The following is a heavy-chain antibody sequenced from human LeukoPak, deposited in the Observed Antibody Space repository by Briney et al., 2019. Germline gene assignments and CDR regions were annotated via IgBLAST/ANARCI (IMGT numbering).Heavy chain of an antibody. CDR3: ARSGGYCSGGTCLHFDY. CDR1: GFSLRNARMG. Sequence: SGPVLVKPPETLTLTCTVSGFSLRNARMGVSWIRQPPGKALEWLSNIFSNDEKSYNTSLKSRLTISKDTSKSQVVLTMTNMDPVDTATYYCARSGGYCSGGTCLHFDYWGQGTLVTVSS. D-gene: IGHD2-15*01. V-gene: IGHV2-26*01. CDR2: IFSNDEK. J-gene: IGHJ4*02.